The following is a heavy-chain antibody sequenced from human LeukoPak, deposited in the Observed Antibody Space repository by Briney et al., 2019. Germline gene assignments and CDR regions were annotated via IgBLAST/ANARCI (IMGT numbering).Heavy chain of an antibody. J-gene: IGHJ4*02. CDR1: GGSISEQY. CDR3: ASIARPPRVYSSGWSYYFDY. CDR2: IYYSGST. D-gene: IGHD6-19*01. Sequence: SETLSLTCTVSGGSISEQYWGWIRQPPGKGLEWIGYIYYSGSTYYNPSLKSRVTISVDTSKNQFSLKLSSVTAADTAVYYCASIARPPRVYSSGWSYYFDYWGQGTLVTVSS. V-gene: IGHV4-59*04.